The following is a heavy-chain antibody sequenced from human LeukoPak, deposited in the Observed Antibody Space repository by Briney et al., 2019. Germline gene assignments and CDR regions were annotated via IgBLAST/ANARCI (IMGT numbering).Heavy chain of an antibody. D-gene: IGHD3-3*01. CDR2: IIPIFGTA. J-gene: IGHJ4*02. Sequence: ASVKVSCKASGGTFSGYAISWVRQAPGQGLEWMGRIIPIFGTANYAQKFQGRVTITTDESTSTAYMELSSLRSEDTAVYYCARDSVLRFLEWLPPIDYWGQGTLVTVSS. V-gene: IGHV1-69*05. CDR1: GGTFSGYA. CDR3: ARDSVLRFLEWLPPIDY.